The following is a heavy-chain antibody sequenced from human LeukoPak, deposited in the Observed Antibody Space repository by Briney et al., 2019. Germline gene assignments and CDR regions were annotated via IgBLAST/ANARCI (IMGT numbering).Heavy chain of an antibody. CDR2: ISGSTYNT. CDR1: GYMFTRYG. CDR3: ARIPYSSGPRMSYYYYYYMDV. D-gene: IGHD6-19*01. V-gene: IGHV1-18*01. J-gene: IGHJ6*03. Sequence: ASVKVSCKASGYMFTRYGMSWVRQAPGQGPEWMGRISGSTYNTNYAQKFQGRVTMTTDTSTSTAYMELRSLRSDDTAVYYCARIPYSSGPRMSYYYYYYMDVWGKGTTVTVSS.